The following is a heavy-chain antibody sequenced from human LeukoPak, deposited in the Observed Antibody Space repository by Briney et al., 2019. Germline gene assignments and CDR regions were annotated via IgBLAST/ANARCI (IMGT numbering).Heavy chain of an antibody. V-gene: IGHV4-59*08. Sequence: SETLSLTCTVSGGSISSYYWSWIRQPPGKGLEWIGYIYYSGSTNYKSSLKSRVTISVDTSKNQFSLKLSSVTAADTAVYYCASIAGGSGSYLSYWGQGTLVTVSS. CDR2: IYYSGST. J-gene: IGHJ4*02. CDR3: ASIAGGSGSYLSY. D-gene: IGHD3-10*01. CDR1: GGSISSYY.